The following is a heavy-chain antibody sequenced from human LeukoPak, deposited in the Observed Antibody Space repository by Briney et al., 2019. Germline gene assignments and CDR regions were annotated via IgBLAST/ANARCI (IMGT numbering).Heavy chain of an antibody. Sequence: ETLSLTCAVYGGSFSGYYWSWIRQPPGKGLEWVANIKQDGSEKYYVDSVKGRFTISRDNAKNSLYLQMNSLRAEDTAVYYCARDRVWFGELLPYFDYWGQGTLVTVSS. J-gene: IGHJ4*02. CDR1: GGSFSGYY. V-gene: IGHV3-7*03. CDR2: IKQDGSEK. D-gene: IGHD3-10*01. CDR3: ARDRVWFGELLPYFDY.